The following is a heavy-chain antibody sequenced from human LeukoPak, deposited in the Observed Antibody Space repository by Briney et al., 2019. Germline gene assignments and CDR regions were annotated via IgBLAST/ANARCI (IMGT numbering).Heavy chain of an antibody. CDR1: GFNFTNAW. CDR2: IKSKAGGGTT. V-gene: IGHV3-15*01. CDR3: VPLWFGEFS. Sequence: PGGSLRLSCIVYGFNFTNAWMSWVRQAPGKGLEWLGRIKSKAGGGTTAYAAPVKGRFTISRDDSKKTLYLEMNTLGTEDTAVYYCVPLWFGEFSWGQGTLVTVSS. D-gene: IGHD3-10*01. J-gene: IGHJ4*02.